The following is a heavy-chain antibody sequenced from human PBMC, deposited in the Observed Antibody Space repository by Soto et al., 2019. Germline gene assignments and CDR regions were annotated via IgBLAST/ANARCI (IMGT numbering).Heavy chain of an antibody. Sequence: PGGSLRLSCAASGFTFSSYNMNWVRQAPGKGLEWVALISNDGGNKHYADSVKGRFTSSRDNSKNTLYLQMNSLRTEDTAVYYCAKDKGITAQKYYFDYWGQGTLVTVSS. CDR2: ISNDGGNK. CDR1: GFTFSSYN. D-gene: IGHD6-13*01. CDR3: AKDKGITAQKYYFDY. J-gene: IGHJ4*02. V-gene: IGHV3-30*18.